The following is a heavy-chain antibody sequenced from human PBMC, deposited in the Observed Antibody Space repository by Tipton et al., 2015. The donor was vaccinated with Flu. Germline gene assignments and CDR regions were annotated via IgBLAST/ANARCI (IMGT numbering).Heavy chain of an antibody. Sequence: TLSLTCSVSGDSIGSDYFWGWIRQPPGKGLEWIGNIHRSGSAYYNPSLQSRVTMSVDESKIQFSLRLTSVTAADTAVYWCARRDYSNYVSEPRNWFDLWSQGTLVTVSS. CDR3: ARRDYSNYVSEPRNWFDL. V-gene: IGHV4-38-2*01. CDR1: GDSIGSDYF. J-gene: IGHJ5*02. CDR2: IHRSGSA. D-gene: IGHD4-11*01.